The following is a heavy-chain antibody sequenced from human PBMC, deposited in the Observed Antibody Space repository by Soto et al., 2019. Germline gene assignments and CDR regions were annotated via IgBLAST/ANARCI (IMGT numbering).Heavy chain of an antibody. D-gene: IGHD3-10*01. CDR2: IYYSGST. V-gene: IGHV4-59*01. CDR1: GGSISSYY. J-gene: IGHJ4*02. Sequence: SETLSLTCTVSGGSISSYYWSWIRQPPGKGLEWIGYIYYSGSTNYKPSLKSRVTISVDTSKNQFSLKLSSVTAAGTAVYYCATHPDYYGSGSYYTESYFDYWGQGTLVTVSS. CDR3: ATHPDYYGSGSYYTESYFDY.